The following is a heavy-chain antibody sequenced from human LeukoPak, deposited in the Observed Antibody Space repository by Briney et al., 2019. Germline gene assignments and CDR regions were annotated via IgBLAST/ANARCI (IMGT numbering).Heavy chain of an antibody. J-gene: IGHJ4*02. CDR1: GFTFSNAW. CDR2: IKSKTDGGTT. V-gene: IGHV3-15*01. D-gene: IGHD3-22*01. CDR3: TTDWTVHYDSSGRDFDF. Sequence: GGSLRVSCAASGFTFSNAWMSWVRQAPGKGLEWVGRIKSKTDGGTTDYAAPVKGRFTISRDDSKNTLYLQMNSLKTEDTAVYYCTTDWTVHYDSSGRDFDFWGQGTLVTVPS.